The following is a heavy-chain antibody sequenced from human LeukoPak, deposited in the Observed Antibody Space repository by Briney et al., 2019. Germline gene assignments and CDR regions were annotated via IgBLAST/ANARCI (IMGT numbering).Heavy chain of an antibody. Sequence: PGGSLRLSCAASGFTFSSYSMNWVRQAPGKGLEWVSSISSSSSYIYYADSVKGRFTISRDNAKNSLYLQMNSLRAEDTAVYYCARDRSLAWNNGVFDYWGQGTLVTVSS. CDR2: ISSSSSYI. CDR3: ARDRSLAWNNGVFDY. CDR1: GFTFSSYS. V-gene: IGHV3-21*01. J-gene: IGHJ4*02. D-gene: IGHD1/OR15-1a*01.